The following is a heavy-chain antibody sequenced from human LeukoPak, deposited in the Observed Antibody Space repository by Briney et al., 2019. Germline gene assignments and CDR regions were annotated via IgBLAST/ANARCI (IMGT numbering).Heavy chain of an antibody. CDR3: ARGVVPAARRGRVCFDY. D-gene: IGHD2-2*01. V-gene: IGHV1-46*01. J-gene: IGHJ4*02. CDR1: GYTFTSYY. CDR2: INPSGGST. Sequence: ASVKVSCKASGYTFTSYYMHWVRQAPGQGLEWMGMINPSGGSTSYAQKFQGRVTMTRDTSTSTVYMELSSLRSEDTAVYYCARGVVPAARRGRVCFDYWGQGTLVTVSS.